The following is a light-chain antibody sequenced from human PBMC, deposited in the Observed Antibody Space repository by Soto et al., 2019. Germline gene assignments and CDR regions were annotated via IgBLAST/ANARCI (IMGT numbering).Light chain of an antibody. J-gene: IGLJ3*02. CDR2: GDN. CDR1: SSNIGSNS. V-gene: IGLV1-44*01. Sequence: QSVLTQPPSASGSPGQRLTISCSGSSSNIGSNSVYWYQHLPGTAPKLLVSGDNQRPAGVPDRFSGSKSGTSASLAISGLQSEDEADYYCATRVASLHAWVFGGGTKVTVL. CDR3: ATRVASLHAWV.